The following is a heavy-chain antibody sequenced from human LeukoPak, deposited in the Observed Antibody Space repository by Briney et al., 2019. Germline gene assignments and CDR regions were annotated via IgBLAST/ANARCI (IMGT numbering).Heavy chain of an antibody. CDR3: ARSSVVPAAIHNWFDP. J-gene: IGHJ5*02. CDR2: IILIFGTA. V-gene: IGHV1-69*05. D-gene: IGHD2-2*01. CDR1: GGTFSSYA. Sequence: EASVKVSCKASGGTFSSYAISWVRQAPGQGLEWMGRIILIFGTANYAQKFQGRVTITTDESTSTAYMELSSLRSEDTAVYYCARSSVVPAAIHNWFDPWGQGTLVTVSS.